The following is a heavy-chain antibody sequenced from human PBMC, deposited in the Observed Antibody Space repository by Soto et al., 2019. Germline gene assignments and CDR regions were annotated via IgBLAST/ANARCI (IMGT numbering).Heavy chain of an antibody. Sequence: ASVKVSCKASGYTFITYGVSWARQAPGQGLEWMGWLSAYNGNTKSAQKLQGRVIMTTDTSTSTAYMELRSLRSDDTAVYYCARDGGSSPFYFDYWGQGTLVTVSS. V-gene: IGHV1-18*01. CDR2: LSAYNGNT. J-gene: IGHJ4*02. CDR3: ARDGGSSPFYFDY. CDR1: GYTFITYG. D-gene: IGHD2-15*01.